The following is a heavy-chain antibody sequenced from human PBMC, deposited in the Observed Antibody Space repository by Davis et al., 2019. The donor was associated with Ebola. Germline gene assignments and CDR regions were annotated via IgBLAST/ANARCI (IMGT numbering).Heavy chain of an antibody. Sequence: ASVKVSCKASGGTFISYAISWVRQAPGQGLEWMGIINPSGGSTSYAQKFQGRVTMTRDTSTSTVYMELSSLRSEDTAVYYCARYRNWNSWFDPWGQGTLVTVSS. D-gene: IGHD1-7*01. CDR3: ARYRNWNSWFDP. CDR2: INPSGGST. V-gene: IGHV1-46*01. CDR1: GGTFISYA. J-gene: IGHJ5*02.